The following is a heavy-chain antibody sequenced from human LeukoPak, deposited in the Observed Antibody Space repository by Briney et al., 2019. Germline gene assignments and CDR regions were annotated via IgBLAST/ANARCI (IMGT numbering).Heavy chain of an antibody. CDR3: ASSPRTYCSSTSCYRWFDP. V-gene: IGHV4-39*01. CDR1: GGSISSSSYY. CDR2: IYYSGST. J-gene: IGHJ5*02. Sequence: SETLSLTCTVSGGSISSSSYYWGWIRQPPGKGLEWIGSIYYSGSTYYNPSLKSRVTISVDTSKNQFSLKLSSVTAADTAVYYCASSPRTYCSSTSCYRWFDPWGQGTLVTVSS. D-gene: IGHD2-2*02.